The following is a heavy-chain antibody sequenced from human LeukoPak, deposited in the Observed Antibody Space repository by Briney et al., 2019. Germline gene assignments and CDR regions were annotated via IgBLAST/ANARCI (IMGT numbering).Heavy chain of an antibody. J-gene: IGHJ3*02. CDR2: IYYSGST. CDR1: GDSISDYY. D-gene: IGHD3-22*01. CDR3: ARRYYDSGGHHDAFDI. V-gene: IGHV4-59*08. Sequence: SETLSLTCAVSGDSISDYYWSCIRQPPGEGPEWIGSIYYSGSTSYNPSLKSRLTILVDTSKNQFSLKLTSVTAADTAVYYCARRYYDSGGHHDAFDIWGQGTMVTVSS.